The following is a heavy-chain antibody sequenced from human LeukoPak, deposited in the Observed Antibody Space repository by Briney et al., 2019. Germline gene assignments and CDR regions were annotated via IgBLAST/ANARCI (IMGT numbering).Heavy chain of an antibody. V-gene: IGHV3-74*01. J-gene: IGHJ4*02. D-gene: IGHD3-22*01. CDR2: INGDGSHI. Sequence: GGSLRLSCVASGFTFSDYWIHWVRQAPGKGLVWVSGINGDGSHINYADSVKGRFTVSRDNAKNTVHLQVNSLRAEDTAVYYCARDPNNYYDSSGGFDYWGQGTLVTVSS. CDR3: ARDPNNYYDSSGGFDY. CDR1: GFTFSDYW.